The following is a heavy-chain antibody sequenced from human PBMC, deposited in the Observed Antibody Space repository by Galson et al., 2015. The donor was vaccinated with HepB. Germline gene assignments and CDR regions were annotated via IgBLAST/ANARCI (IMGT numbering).Heavy chain of an antibody. D-gene: IGHD3-9*01. CDR3: ARVGYDILTGYSRGWFDP. CDR2: INAGDGNT. J-gene: IGHJ5*02. V-gene: IGHV1-3*01. CDR1: GYTFTSYA. Sequence: SCKASGYTFTSYAIHWVRQAPGQRLEWMGWINAGDGNTKYSQKFQGRVTITRDTSASTAYMELSSLRSEDTAVYYCARVGYDILTGYSRGWFDPWGQGTLVTVSS.